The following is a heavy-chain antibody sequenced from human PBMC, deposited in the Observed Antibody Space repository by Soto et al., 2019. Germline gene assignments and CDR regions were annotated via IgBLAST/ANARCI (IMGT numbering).Heavy chain of an antibody. J-gene: IGHJ4*02. V-gene: IGHV4-30-2*01. CDR3: ARGVTTVTTFDS. Sequence: QLQLQESGSGLVKPSQTLSLTCAVSGGSISSGGYSCNWIRQPPGKGLEWIGYIDHSGSTYYNPSPKSRVTISVDRSKNQFALKLISVTAADTAVYYCARGVTTVTTFDSWGQGTLVTVSS. D-gene: IGHD4-17*01. CDR1: GGSISSGGYS. CDR2: IDHSGST.